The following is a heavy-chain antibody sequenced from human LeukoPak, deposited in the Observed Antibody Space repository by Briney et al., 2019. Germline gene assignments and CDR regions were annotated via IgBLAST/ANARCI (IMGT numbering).Heavy chain of an antibody. CDR1: EFSVGSNY. D-gene: IGHD2-2*01. Sequence: PGGSLRLSCAASEFSVGSNYMTWVRQAPGKGLEWVSLIYSGGSTYYADSVKGRFTISRDNSKNKLYLQMNSLRAEDTAVYYCARTLVYYYYMDVWGKGTTVTISS. CDR2: IYSGGST. CDR3: ARTLVYYYYMDV. J-gene: IGHJ6*03. V-gene: IGHV3-66*01.